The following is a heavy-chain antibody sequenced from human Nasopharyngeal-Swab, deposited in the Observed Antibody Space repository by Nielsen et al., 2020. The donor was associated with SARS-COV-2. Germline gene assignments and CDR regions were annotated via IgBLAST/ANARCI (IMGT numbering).Heavy chain of an antibody. CDR1: GGSISSYY. V-gene: IGHV4-59*01. J-gene: IGHJ6*03. Sequence: SETLSLTCTVSGGSISSYYRSWIRQPPGKGLEWIGYIYYSGSTNYNPALKSRVTISVDTSKNQFSLKLSSVTAADAAVYYCAGEEWLGAGYYYMDVWGKGTTVTVSS. CDR3: AGEEWLGAGYYYMDV. D-gene: IGHD3-3*01. CDR2: IYYSGST.